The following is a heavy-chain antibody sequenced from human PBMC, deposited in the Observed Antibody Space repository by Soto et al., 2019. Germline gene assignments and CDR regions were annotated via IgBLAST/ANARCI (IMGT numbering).Heavy chain of an antibody. J-gene: IGHJ4*02. Sequence: GGSLRLSCAASGFTFSNAWMSWLRQAPGKGLEWVSTIHREGTNTHYADSVKGRFTISRDNSKDTLYLEMNSLRAEDTAIYFCAKDPSTGSADFWGQGTLVTVSS. CDR2: IHREGTNT. CDR1: GFTFSNAW. V-gene: IGHV3-23*01. CDR3: AKDPSTGSADF. D-gene: IGHD3-9*01.